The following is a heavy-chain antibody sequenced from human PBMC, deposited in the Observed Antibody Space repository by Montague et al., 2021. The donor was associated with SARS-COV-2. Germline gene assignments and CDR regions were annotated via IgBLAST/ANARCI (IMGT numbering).Heavy chain of an antibody. V-gene: IGHV4-30-2*01. CDR3: ARGLGTPFYCCGGSCYSSDGMDA. J-gene: IGHJ5*02. CDR2: IYHSGST. Sequence: TLSLTCAVSGGSISSGSYSWSWIRQPPGKGLEWIGYIYHSGSTYYNPSLKSRVTISVDRSKNQFTLKLSSVTAADTAAYYCARGLGTPFYCCGGSCYSSDGMDAWGQGTLVTVSS. CDR1: GGSISSGSYS. D-gene: IGHD2-15*01.